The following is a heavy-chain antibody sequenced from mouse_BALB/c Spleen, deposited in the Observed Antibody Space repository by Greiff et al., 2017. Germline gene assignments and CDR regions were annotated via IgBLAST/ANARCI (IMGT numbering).Heavy chain of an antibody. CDR1: GFSFTGSG. V-gene: IGHV2-2*02. Sequence: QVQLQQSGPGLVQPSHCLSITCTVSGFSFTGSGVHWVRQSPAKGLEWLGVIWSGGGTDYYAAFISRLSISTDNSKSKVFLKQNSLQANDTAIDYCGGSRRYDPWFAYWGQGTLVTVSA. CDR3: GGSRRYDPWFAY. CDR2: IWSGGGT. D-gene: IGHD2-14*01. J-gene: IGHJ3*01.